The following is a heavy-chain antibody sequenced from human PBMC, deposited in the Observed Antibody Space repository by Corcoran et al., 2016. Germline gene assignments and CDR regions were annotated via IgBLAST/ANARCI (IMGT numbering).Heavy chain of an antibody. Sequence: QVQLQESGPGLVKPSQALSLTCTVSGGSISSGTYYWSWIRQHPGKGLEWIGYIYYSGSAYYNPSLQSRLTISVDTSKNQFSLKLSSVTAADTAVYYCARNNYYDNSNYGNYLDLWGQGTLVTVSS. J-gene: IGHJ4*02. CDR2: IYYSGSA. CDR1: GGSISSGTYY. CDR3: ARNNYYDNSNYGNYLDL. D-gene: IGHD3-22*01. V-gene: IGHV4-31*03.